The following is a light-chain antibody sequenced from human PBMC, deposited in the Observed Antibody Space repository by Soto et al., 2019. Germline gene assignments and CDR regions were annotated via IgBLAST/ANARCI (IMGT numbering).Light chain of an antibody. Sequence: IQMTESPSTLSASVGDRVTITCRASQSISWWLAWYQQKPVKAPRLLIHDTSTLKSGVPSRFSGSGSGTEFTLTISSLQPDDFATYYCQQYNSYSRTFGQGTKVDI. V-gene: IGKV1-5*01. J-gene: IGKJ1*01. CDR3: QQYNSYSRT. CDR1: QSISWW. CDR2: DTS.